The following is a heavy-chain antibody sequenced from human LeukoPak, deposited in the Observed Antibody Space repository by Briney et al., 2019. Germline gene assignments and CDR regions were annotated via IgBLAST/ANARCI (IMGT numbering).Heavy chain of an antibody. CDR3: ARGVLWAKPQRYYFNY. J-gene: IGHJ4*02. V-gene: IGHV4-31*03. CDR1: GGSISSGGYY. CDR2: IYYSGST. Sequence: SETLSLTCTVSGGSISSGGYYWSWIRQHPGKGLEWIGYIYYSGSTYYNPSLKSRVTISVDTSKNQFSLKLSSVTAADTAVYYCARGVLWAKPQRYYFNYWGQGTLVTVSS. D-gene: IGHD2-8*02.